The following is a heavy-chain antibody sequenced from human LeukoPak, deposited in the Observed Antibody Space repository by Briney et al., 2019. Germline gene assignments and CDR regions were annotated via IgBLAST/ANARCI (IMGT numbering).Heavy chain of an antibody. J-gene: IGHJ5*02. CDR3: ARDTEYCSGGSCSNWFDP. V-gene: IGHV1-2*02. CDR2: INPNSGGT. CDR1: GYTFTGYY. D-gene: IGHD2-15*01. Sequence: GASVKVSCKASGYTFTGYYMHWVRQAPGQGLGWMGWINPNSGGTNYAQKFQGRVTMTRDTSISTAYMELSRLRSDDTAVYYCARDTEYCSGGSCSNWFDPWGQGTLVTVPS.